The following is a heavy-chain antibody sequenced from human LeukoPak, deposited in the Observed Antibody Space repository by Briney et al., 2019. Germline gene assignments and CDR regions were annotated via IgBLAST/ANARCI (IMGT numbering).Heavy chain of an antibody. Sequence: SVKVSCKASGGTISSHPISWVRQAPGQGLEWMGGIIPVYGTADYAQKFQGRITITADTSTSIVYMQWSSLRSEDTALYFCATGVSGRGPFDYWGQGTQVTVSP. CDR1: GGTISSHP. V-gene: IGHV1-69*06. D-gene: IGHD5-12*01. CDR2: IIPVYGTA. CDR3: ATGVSGRGPFDY. J-gene: IGHJ4*02.